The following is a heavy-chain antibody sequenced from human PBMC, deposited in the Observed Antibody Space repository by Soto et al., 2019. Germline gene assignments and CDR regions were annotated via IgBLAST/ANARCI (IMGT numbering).Heavy chain of an antibody. CDR1: GYSFNSYW. CDR2: IYPGDSDT. D-gene: IGHD4-17*01. V-gene: IGHV5-51*01. J-gene: IGHJ4*02. Sequence: GEPLKIYCNGSGYSFNSYWIGWVRQMPGKGLEWMGFIYPGDSDTRYSPSFQGQVTISADNSISTAYLQWSSLKASDTAMYYCVRQNIDYPLDYWGQGTLVTVSS. CDR3: VRQNIDYPLDY.